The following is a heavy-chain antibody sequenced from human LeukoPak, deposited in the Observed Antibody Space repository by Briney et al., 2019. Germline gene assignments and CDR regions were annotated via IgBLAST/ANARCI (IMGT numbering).Heavy chain of an antibody. V-gene: IGHV3-23*01. CDR1: GFTFSSYA. J-gene: IGHJ4*02. Sequence: TGGSLRLSCAASGFTFSSYAMSWVRQAPGKGLEWVSAISGSGGSTYYADSVKGRFTISRDNSKNTLYLQINSLRAEDTAVYYCAKVLPYGDYRFDYWGQGTLVTVSS. CDR3: AKVLPYGDYRFDY. CDR2: ISGSGGST. D-gene: IGHD4-17*01.